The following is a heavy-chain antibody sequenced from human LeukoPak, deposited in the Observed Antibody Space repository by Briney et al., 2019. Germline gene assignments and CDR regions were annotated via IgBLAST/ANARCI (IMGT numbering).Heavy chain of an antibody. Sequence: GGSLRLSCAASGFTFSSYAMHWVRQAPGKGLEWVAVISYDGSNKYYADSVKGRFTISRDNSKNTLNLQMNSLRAEDTAVYYCAKGLGYYDSSADPGYYFHYWGQGALVTVSS. CDR1: GFTFSSYA. CDR3: AKGLGYYDSSADPGYYFHY. CDR2: ISYDGSNK. J-gene: IGHJ4*02. D-gene: IGHD3-22*01. V-gene: IGHV3-30-3*01.